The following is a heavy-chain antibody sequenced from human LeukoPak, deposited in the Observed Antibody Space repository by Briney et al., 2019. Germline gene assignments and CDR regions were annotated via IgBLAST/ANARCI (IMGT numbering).Heavy chain of an antibody. CDR3: HIWSGYYWIGFVNWFDP. Sequence: PGGSLRLSCTASGFTFGDYAMSWVRQAPGKGLEWVGFIRSKAYGGTTEYAASVKGRFTISRDDSKSIAYLQMNSLKTEDTAVYYCHIWSGYYWIGFVNWFDPWGQGTLVTVSS. D-gene: IGHD3-3*02. J-gene: IGHJ5*02. CDR1: GFTFGDYA. CDR2: IRSKAYGGTT. V-gene: IGHV3-49*04.